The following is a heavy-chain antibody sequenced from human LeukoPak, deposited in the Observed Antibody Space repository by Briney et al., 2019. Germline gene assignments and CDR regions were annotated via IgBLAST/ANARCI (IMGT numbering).Heavy chain of an antibody. Sequence: SETLSLTCTVSGGSISSSSYYWGWIRQPPGKGLEWIGSIHYSGSTYYNPSLQSRVTISIDTSKNQFSLKLRFVTAADTAVYYCARVRCSGGSCPYYYYYYYMDVWGKGTTVTISS. CDR3: ARVRCSGGSCPYYYYYYYMDV. J-gene: IGHJ6*03. D-gene: IGHD2-15*01. CDR2: IHYSGST. CDR1: GGSISSSSYY. V-gene: IGHV4-39*07.